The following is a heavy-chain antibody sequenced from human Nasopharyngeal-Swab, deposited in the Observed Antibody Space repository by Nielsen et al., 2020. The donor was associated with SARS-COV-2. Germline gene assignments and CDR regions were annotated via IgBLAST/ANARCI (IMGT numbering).Heavy chain of an antibody. Sequence: SGPTLVKPTQTLTLTCTFSGFSLSTSGVGVGWIRQPPGKALEWLALIYWDADNRYSPSLRGRLTITKDTSKNQVVLTMTNREPVDTATYSCAHSTTVIGWGFDYWGQGNLGTVSS. CDR2: IYWDADN. CDR1: GFSLSTSGVG. V-gene: IGHV2-5*02. J-gene: IGHJ4*02. D-gene: IGHD1-1*01. CDR3: AHSTTVIGWGFDY.